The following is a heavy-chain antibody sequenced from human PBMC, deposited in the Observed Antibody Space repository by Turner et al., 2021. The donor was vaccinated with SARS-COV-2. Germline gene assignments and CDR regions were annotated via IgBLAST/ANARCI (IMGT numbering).Heavy chain of an antibody. CDR2: ISYDRNNK. CDR3: ARDGYSSSSIGYNWFDP. CDR1: GFNLSSYA. V-gene: IGHV3-30-3*01. J-gene: IGHJ5*02. D-gene: IGHD6-6*01. Sequence: QVQLVESGGGVVQPGRSLRLSWAGSGFNLSSYAMHWVRQAPGKGLEWVAVISYDRNNKYYADSVKGRFTISRDNSKNTLYLQMNSLRAEDTAVYYCARDGYSSSSIGYNWFDPWGQGTLVTVSS.